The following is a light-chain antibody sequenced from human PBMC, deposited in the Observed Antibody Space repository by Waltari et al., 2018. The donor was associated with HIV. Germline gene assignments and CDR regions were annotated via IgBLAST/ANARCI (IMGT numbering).Light chain of an antibody. CDR2: QVS. CDR3: SSYGSSRTWV. CDR1: SGDLGGSNY. J-gene: IGLJ3*02. Sequence: QSALNQPAPASGFPRPWLTTPCTGPSGDLGGSNYVHWYQQPPGQAPKRIIFQVSNRPAGVSNRFAGSKSGNTASLTSSGLQAEDEADYYCSSYGSSRTWVFGGGTKLTVL. V-gene: IGLV2-14*01.